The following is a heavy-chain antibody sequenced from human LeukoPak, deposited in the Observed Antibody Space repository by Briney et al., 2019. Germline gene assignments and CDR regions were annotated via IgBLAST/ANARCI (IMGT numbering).Heavy chain of an antibody. CDR1: GFTFSLYD. V-gene: IGHV3-30*18. J-gene: IGHJ6*02. Sequence: GGPLRLSCAASGFTFSLYDMHWVRQAPGKGLEWVAVISYDGGSKYYADSVKGRFTISRDNSKNTLYLQMNSLGAEDTAVYYCAKDDYGMDVWGQGTTVTVPS. CDR2: ISYDGGSK. CDR3: AKDDYGMDV.